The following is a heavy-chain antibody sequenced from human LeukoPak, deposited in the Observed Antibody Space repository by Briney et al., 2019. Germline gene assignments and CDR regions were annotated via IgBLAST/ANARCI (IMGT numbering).Heavy chain of an antibody. CDR1: GGSISNYY. Sequence: SETLSLTCTVSGGSISNYYCACIRQPPGKGLEWIGYIHYTGSTTYNPSLKSRVTISVDLSKNQFSRNLNSVTAADTAVYYCGRVTEWNDFDYWGQGTLVTVSS. CDR3: GRVTEWNDFDY. J-gene: IGHJ4*02. D-gene: IGHD1-1*01. V-gene: IGHV4-59*01. CDR2: IHYTGST.